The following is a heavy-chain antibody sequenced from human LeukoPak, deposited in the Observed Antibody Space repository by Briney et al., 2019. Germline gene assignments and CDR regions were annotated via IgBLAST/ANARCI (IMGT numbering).Heavy chain of an antibody. CDR1: GGPISSYY. Sequence: SETLSLTCTVSGGPISSYYWSWIRQPPGKGLEWIGYIYYSGSTNYNPSLKSRVTISVDTSKNQFSLKLSSVTAADTAVYYCAALRYFDWLLNYWGQGTLVTVSS. J-gene: IGHJ4*02. CDR2: IYYSGST. V-gene: IGHV4-59*01. CDR3: AALRYFDWLLNY. D-gene: IGHD3-9*01.